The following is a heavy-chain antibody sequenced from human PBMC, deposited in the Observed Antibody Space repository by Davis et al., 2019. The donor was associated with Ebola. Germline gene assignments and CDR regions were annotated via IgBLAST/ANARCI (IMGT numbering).Heavy chain of an antibody. CDR1: GSSFSTHW. Sequence: GESLKISCKDSGSSFSTHWIGWVRQMPGKGLEWMGIIYTGDSDTRYSPSFRGQVTISADKSFKTAFLQWSSLKASDTARYYCATLRRTITGMDDGFDIWGQGTMVTVSS. D-gene: IGHD1-20*01. CDR3: ATLRRTITGMDDGFDI. CDR2: IYTGDSDT. V-gene: IGHV5-51*01. J-gene: IGHJ3*02.